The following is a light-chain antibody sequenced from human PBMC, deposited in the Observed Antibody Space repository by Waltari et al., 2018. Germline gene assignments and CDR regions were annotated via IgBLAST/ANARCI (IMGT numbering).Light chain of an antibody. CDR1: TPNIGTNT. V-gene: IGLV1-44*01. CDR3: ATWDDSLNGYV. J-gene: IGLJ1*01. Sequence: QSVLTQPPSASGAPGQRVTISGSASTPNIGTNTVSWYQHLPGTAPKLLIYNNNQRTSRVPDRFFGSKSGTSASLGISGLQSEDEADYYCATWDDSLNGYVFGAGTKVTVV. CDR2: NNN.